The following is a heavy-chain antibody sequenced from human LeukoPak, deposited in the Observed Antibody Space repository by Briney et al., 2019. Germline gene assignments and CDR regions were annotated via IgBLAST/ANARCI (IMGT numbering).Heavy chain of an antibody. CDR1: GGSISSSSYY. Sequence: SETLSLTCTVSGGSISSSSYYWGWIRQPPGKGLEWIGSIYYSGSTYYNPSLKSRVTISVDTSKNQFSLKLSSVTAADTAVYYCARETSYSVTTGYWGQGTLVTVSS. J-gene: IGHJ4*02. CDR3: ARETSYSVTTGY. CDR2: IYYSGST. V-gene: IGHV4-39*07. D-gene: IGHD4-17*01.